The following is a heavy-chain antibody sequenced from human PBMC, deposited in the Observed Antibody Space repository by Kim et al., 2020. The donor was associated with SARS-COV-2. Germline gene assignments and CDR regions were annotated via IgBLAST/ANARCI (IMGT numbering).Heavy chain of an antibody. CDR3: GRRDILTGYLILTYYY. J-gene: IGHJ6*01. Sequence: GGSLRLSCAASGFTFSSYDMHWVRQAPGKGLEWVAATASAGGTYYYVAVENRFSISSEDATNSLYLQLNSSRAAEKTVYYYGRRDILTGYLILTYYY. CDR2: TASAGGT. CDR1: GFTFSSYD. D-gene: IGHD3-9*01. V-gene: IGHV3-13*01.